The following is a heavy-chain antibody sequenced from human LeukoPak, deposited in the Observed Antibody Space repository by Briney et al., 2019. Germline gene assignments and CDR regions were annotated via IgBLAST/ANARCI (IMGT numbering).Heavy chain of an antibody. J-gene: IGHJ4*02. Sequence: GGSLRLSCAASGITFSGSGMSWVRQAPGKGLEWVSTISGSGSNTHYADSVKGRFTISRDNSKNTLYLQMNSLRAEDTAVYYCARLSTVTTSFDYWGQGTLVTVSS. CDR2: ISGSGSNT. D-gene: IGHD4-17*01. V-gene: IGHV3-23*01. CDR1: GITFSGSG. CDR3: ARLSTVTTSFDY.